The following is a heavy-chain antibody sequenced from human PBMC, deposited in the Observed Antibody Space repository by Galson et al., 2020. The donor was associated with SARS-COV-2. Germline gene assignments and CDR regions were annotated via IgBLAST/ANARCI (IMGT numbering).Heavy chain of an antibody. J-gene: IGHJ4*02. CDR3: ASGGRDSSSWYGYYFDY. Sequence: QLGESQKISCAASGFTFSSYGMHWVRQAPGKGLEWVAVIWYDGSNKYYADSVKGRFTISRDNSKNTLYLQMNSLRAEDTAVYYCASGGRDSSSWYGYYFDYWGQGTLVTVSS. CDR2: IWYDGSNK. CDR1: GFTFSSYG. V-gene: IGHV3-33*01. D-gene: IGHD6-13*01.